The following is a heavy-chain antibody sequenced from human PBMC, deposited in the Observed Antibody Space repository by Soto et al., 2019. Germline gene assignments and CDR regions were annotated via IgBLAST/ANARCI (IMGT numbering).Heavy chain of an antibody. V-gene: IGHV1-2*04. Sequence: QVPLVQSGAEVKKPGASVKVSCKASGYTFTGYYMHWVRQAPGQGLEWMGWINPNSGGTNYAQKFQGWVTMTRDTSISTAYMELSRLRSDDTAVYYCAREIKAVAGNWYFDLWGRGTLVTVSS. D-gene: IGHD6-19*01. CDR2: INPNSGGT. J-gene: IGHJ2*01. CDR1: GYTFTGYY. CDR3: AREIKAVAGNWYFDL.